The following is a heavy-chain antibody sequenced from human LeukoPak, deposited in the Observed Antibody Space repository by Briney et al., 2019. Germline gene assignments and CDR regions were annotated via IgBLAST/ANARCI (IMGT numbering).Heavy chain of an antibody. CDR3: ARLETSVTEHNWFDP. J-gene: IGHJ5*02. CDR2: IGGSNYYRGST. V-gene: IGHV4-39*01. CDR1: GASIGSSAYY. Sequence: KPSETLSLTCTVSGASIGSSAYYWGWIRQPPGKGLEWIGSIGGSNYYRGSTYYNPSLKSRVTIHVDTSKDQFSLKLSSVTAADTAVYYCARLETSVTEHNWFDPWGQGTLVTVSS. D-gene: IGHD2-21*02.